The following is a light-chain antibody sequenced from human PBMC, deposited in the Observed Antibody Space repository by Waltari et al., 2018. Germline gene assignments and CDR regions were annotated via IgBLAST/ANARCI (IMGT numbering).Light chain of an antibody. Sequence: QSALTQPASVSGSPGQSVTISCTGTSSNVGFYNLVSWYQQHPDKAHKLRIYGVLERPSGISNRFSGSKSGDTASLTISGLRAEDEADYYCCSYAGRNVWVFGGGTKLTVL. V-gene: IGLV2-23*02. J-gene: IGLJ3*02. CDR2: GVL. CDR1: SSNVGFYNL. CDR3: CSYAGRNVWV.